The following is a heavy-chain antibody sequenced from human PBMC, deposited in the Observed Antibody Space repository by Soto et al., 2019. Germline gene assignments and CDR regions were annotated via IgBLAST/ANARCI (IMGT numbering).Heavy chain of an antibody. CDR2: SYYSGST. CDR3: ARAIAALGASHDY. Sequence: PSEPLSLNCTVSGGSISSGDYYWSWIRQPPAKGLEWIGYSYYSGSTYYNPSLKSRVTISVDTSKNQFSLKLSSVTAADTAVYYCARAIAALGASHDYWGQGTLVTVSS. D-gene: IGHD6-6*01. V-gene: IGHV4-30-4*01. CDR1: GGSISSGDYY. J-gene: IGHJ4*02.